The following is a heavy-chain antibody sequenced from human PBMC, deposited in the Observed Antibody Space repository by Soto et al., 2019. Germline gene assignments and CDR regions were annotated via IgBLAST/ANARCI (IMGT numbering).Heavy chain of an antibody. CDR3: ARDCPGSSTTCYWNEWFDS. J-gene: IGHJ5*01. CDR2: ISSSFITI. D-gene: IGHD2-2*01. Sequence: EVQLVVSGGGLVQPGGSLRLSCAASGFTFSSYSMSWVRQAPGKGLEWVSCISSSFITIYYADSVKGRFTISRDNAKNSLYLQMNSLRAEDTAVYYCARDCPGSSTTCYWNEWFDSWGQGTLVTVSS. V-gene: IGHV3-48*01. CDR1: GFTFSSYS.